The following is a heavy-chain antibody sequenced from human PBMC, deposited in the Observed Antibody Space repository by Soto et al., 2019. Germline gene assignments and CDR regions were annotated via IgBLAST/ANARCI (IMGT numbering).Heavy chain of an antibody. CDR2: ISAYNGNT. D-gene: IGHD2-2*01. CDR3: ARDEDIVVVPAAETAAAFDI. CDR1: GYTFTSYG. Sequence: QVQLVQSGAEVKKPGASVKVSCKASGYTFTSYGISWVRQAPGQGLEWMGWISAYNGNTNYAQKLQGRVTMTTDTSTSTAYMELRSLRSDDTAVYYCARDEDIVVVPAAETAAAFDIWGQGTMVTVSS. V-gene: IGHV1-18*01. J-gene: IGHJ3*02.